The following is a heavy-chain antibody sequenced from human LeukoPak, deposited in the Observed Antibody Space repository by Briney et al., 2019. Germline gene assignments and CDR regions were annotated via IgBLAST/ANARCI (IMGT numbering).Heavy chain of an antibody. V-gene: IGHV3-74*01. CDR3: VAYNWNNPDY. D-gene: IGHD1/OR15-1a*01. Sequence: GGSLRLSCAASGFSFSSYYMYWVRQVPEEGLVWVSRIETDGRTTAYADSVKGRFTISRDNAKNTLYLQMNSLRAEDTAVYYCVAYNWNNPDYWGQGTLVTVSS. J-gene: IGHJ4*02. CDR2: IETDGRTT. CDR1: GFSFSSYY.